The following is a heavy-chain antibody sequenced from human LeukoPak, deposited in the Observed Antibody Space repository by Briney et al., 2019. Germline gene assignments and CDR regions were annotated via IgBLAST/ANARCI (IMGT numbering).Heavy chain of an antibody. Sequence: PGGSLRLSCAASGFTFGSYGMSWVRQAPGRGLEWVSGISVSGDSTYYADSVKGRFTISRDNSKNTLYLQMNGLRAEDTAVYYCAKGRMVRGLIISHDYWGQGTLVTVSS. CDR1: GFTFGSYG. CDR2: ISVSGDST. D-gene: IGHD3-10*01. CDR3: AKGRMVRGLIISHDY. V-gene: IGHV3-23*01. J-gene: IGHJ4*02.